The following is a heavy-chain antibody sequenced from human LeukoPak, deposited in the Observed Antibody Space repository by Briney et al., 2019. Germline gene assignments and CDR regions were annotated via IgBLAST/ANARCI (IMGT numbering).Heavy chain of an antibody. CDR3: ARVMYYYASGSLVVYYFDS. Sequence: GGSLRLSCAASGFTFSTYWMHWVRQAPGKGLGCVSRIITDGSSATYADSAKGRCTISRDNAKNTLYLQMNSLRDEDTAVYYCARVMYYYASGSLVVYYFDSWGQGTLVTVSS. V-gene: IGHV3-74*01. D-gene: IGHD3-10*01. J-gene: IGHJ4*02. CDR1: GFTFSTYW. CDR2: IITDGSSA.